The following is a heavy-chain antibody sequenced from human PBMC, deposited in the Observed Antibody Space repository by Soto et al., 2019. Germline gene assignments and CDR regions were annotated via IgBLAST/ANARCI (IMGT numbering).Heavy chain of an antibody. CDR3: AGGRRHCSSTSCRGFWFDP. CDR2: IRQDGGEK. J-gene: IGHJ5*02. V-gene: IGHV3-7*01. D-gene: IGHD2-2*01. CDR1: GFTFSSYW. Sequence: EVQLVESGGGLVQPGGSLRLSCAASGFTFSSYWMTWVRQAPGKGLEWVANIRQDGGEKYYVDSVKGRFTISRDNAKDSLYRQMSSLRAEDTAVYYCAGGRRHCSSTSCRGFWFDPWGQGTLVTVSS.